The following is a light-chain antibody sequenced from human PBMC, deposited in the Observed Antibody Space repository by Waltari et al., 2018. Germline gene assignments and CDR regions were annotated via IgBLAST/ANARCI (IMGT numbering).Light chain of an antibody. V-gene: IGKV3-20*01. CDR2: GTS. CDR1: ETIHNAY. Sequence: EIVLTQSPGTLSVTPADRATPSCRASETIHNAYLAWYQQTPGQAPRLLIFGTSTRAAGIPARFSGSGSATDFTLTISRLEPEDFALYHCHYSGPSMWTFGQGTRVEIK. J-gene: IGKJ1*01. CDR3: HYSGPSMWT.